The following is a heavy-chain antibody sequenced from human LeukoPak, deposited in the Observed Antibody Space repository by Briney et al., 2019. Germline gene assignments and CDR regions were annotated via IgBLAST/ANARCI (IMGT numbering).Heavy chain of an antibody. CDR3: ARAELWDYYDSSGSNYFDY. J-gene: IGHJ4*02. V-gene: IGHV4-4*02. D-gene: IGHD3-22*01. Sequence: SETLSLTCAVSGGSISSSNWWSWVRQPPRKGLEWIGEIYHSGSTNYNPSLKSRVTISVDKSKNQFSLKLSSVTAADTAVYYCARAELWDYYDSSGSNYFDYWGQGTLVTVSS. CDR1: GGSISSSNW. CDR2: IYHSGST.